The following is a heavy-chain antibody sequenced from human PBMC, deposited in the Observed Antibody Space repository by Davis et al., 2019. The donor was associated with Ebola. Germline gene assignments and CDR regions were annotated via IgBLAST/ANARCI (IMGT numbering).Heavy chain of an antibody. CDR3: ARGRGGKSRYGMDV. D-gene: IGHD4-23*01. J-gene: IGHJ6*02. V-gene: IGHV3-33*01. Sequence: PGPSLGLSLAPSGFPFSSNGMHGVRQAPGKGLEWVAVIWYDGSNKYYADSVKGRFTIPRDNSKNPLYLQMNSLRAEDTAVYYCARGRGGKSRYGMDVWGQGTTVTVSS. CDR1: GFPFSSNG. CDR2: IWYDGSNK.